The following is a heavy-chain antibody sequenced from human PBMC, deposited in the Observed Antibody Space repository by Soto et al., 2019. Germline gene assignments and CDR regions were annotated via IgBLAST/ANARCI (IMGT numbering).Heavy chain of an antibody. V-gene: IGHV4-59*01. CDR1: GGSISSYY. CDR3: ARGPHLTLNRGAFDI. J-gene: IGHJ3*02. D-gene: IGHD3-10*01. Sequence: SETLSLTCTVSGGSISSYYWSWIRQPPGKGLEWIGYIYYSGSTNYNPSLKSRVTISVDTSKNQFSLKLSSVTAADTAVYYCARGPHLTLNRGAFDIWGQGTMVTVSS. CDR2: IYYSGST.